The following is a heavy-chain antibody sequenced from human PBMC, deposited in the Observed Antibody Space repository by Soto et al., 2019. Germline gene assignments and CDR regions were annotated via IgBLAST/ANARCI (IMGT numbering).Heavy chain of an antibody. D-gene: IGHD1-1*01. J-gene: IGHJ5*02. Sequence: QLQLQESGPGLLKPSETLSLTCTVSGGSISSSSYYWGWIRQPPGKGLEWIASINYSGSTYYNPSLKSRVTISVDTSKNQFSLKLSSVTAADTAVYYCARHLPRDEGNPRGWFDPWGQGTLVTVSS. V-gene: IGHV4-39*01. CDR2: INYSGST. CDR3: ARHLPRDEGNPRGWFDP. CDR1: GGSISSSSYY.